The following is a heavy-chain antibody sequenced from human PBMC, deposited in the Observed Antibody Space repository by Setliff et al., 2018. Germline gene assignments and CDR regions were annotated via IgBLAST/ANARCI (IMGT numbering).Heavy chain of an antibody. CDR1: GGSLTSGTQY. D-gene: IGHD5-12*01. V-gene: IGHV4-39*01. J-gene: IGHJ6*03. CDR3: AKVDIDYIMTRDNTWQYFFYMDV. Sequence: PSETLSLTCSVLGGSLTSGTQYWAWTRQPPGKGLEWIGNINYSGSTYYNPSLKSRDTMSVDASKNQVSLKVTSVTAEDTAVYYCAKVDIDYIMTRDNTWQYFFYMDVWGRGTTVTVSS. CDR2: INYSGST.